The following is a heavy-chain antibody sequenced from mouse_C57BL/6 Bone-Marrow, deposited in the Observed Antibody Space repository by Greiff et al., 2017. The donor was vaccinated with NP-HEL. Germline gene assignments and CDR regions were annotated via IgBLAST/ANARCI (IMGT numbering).Heavy chain of an antibody. CDR3: ARDATTVGAPYDARDY. J-gene: IGHJ4*01. V-gene: IGHV1-69*01. CDR2: IDPSDSYT. Sequence: QVQLQQSGAELVMPGASVKLSCKASGYTFTSYWMHWVKQRPGQGLEWIGEIDPSDSYTNYNQKFKGKSTLTVDKSSSTAYMQLSSLTSEDSAVYYGARDATTVGAPYDARDYWGQGTSVTVSS. CDR1: GYTFTSYW. D-gene: IGHD1-1*01.